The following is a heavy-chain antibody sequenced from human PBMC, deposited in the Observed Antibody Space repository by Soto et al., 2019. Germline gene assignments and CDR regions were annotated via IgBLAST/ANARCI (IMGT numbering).Heavy chain of an antibody. CDR1: GGTFSSYA. J-gene: IGHJ6*02. Sequence: QVQLVQSGAEVKKPGSSVKVSCKASGGTFSSYAISWVRQAPGQGLEWMGGIIPIFGTANYAQKFQGRVTITADESTSTAYMELSSLRSEDTAVYYCARSQTVIVVVPAARLANYYYYGMDVWGQGTTVTVSS. V-gene: IGHV1-69*01. CDR3: ARSQTVIVVVPAARLANYYYYGMDV. CDR2: IIPIFGTA. D-gene: IGHD2-2*01.